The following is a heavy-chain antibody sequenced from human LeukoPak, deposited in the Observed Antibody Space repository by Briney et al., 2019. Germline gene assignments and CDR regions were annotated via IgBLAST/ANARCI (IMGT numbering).Heavy chain of an antibody. D-gene: IGHD6-13*01. CDR3: ARIRKSSSWYDAFDI. CDR1: GYTFTGYY. J-gene: IGHJ3*02. V-gene: IGHV1-2*02. CDR2: INPNSGAT. Sequence: ASVKVSCKASGYTFTGYYIHWVRQAPGQGLEWMGWINPNSGATTYAQKFQGRVTMTRDTSISTAYMELCRLRSDDTAVYYCARIRKSSSWYDAFDIWGQGTMVTVSS.